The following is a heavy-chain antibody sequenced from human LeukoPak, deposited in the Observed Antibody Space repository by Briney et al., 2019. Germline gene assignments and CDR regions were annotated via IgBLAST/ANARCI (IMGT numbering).Heavy chain of an antibody. V-gene: IGHV1-8*01. CDR1: GYTFTSYD. J-gene: IGHJ4*02. CDR3: ARAPVYSGYEPTDY. CDR2: MNPNSGNT. Sequence: ASVKVSCKASGYTFTSYDINWVRQATGQGLEWMGWMNPNSGNTGYAQKFQGRVTMTRNTSISTAYMELSSLRSEDTAVYYCARAPVYSGYEPTDYWGQGTLVTVSS. D-gene: IGHD5-12*01.